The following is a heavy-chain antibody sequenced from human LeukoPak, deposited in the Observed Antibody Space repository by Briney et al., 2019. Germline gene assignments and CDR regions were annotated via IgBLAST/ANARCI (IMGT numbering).Heavy chain of an antibody. D-gene: IGHD3-22*01. CDR2: IYYSGST. J-gene: IGHJ4*02. V-gene: IGHV4-59*08. CDR3: ARAPYDSGGYYDYYFDY. Sequence: SETLSLTCTVSGDSINSYYWSWIRQPPGKGLEWLGYIYYSGSTNYNPSLKSRVTISVDTSKNQFSLKLSSVTAADTAVYYCARAPYDSGGYYDYYFDYWGQGTLVTVSS. CDR1: GDSINSYY.